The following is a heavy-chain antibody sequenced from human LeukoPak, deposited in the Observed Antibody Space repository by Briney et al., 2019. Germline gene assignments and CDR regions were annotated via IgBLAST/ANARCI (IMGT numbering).Heavy chain of an antibody. D-gene: IGHD1-26*01. CDR1: GFTVSSNY. J-gene: IGHJ3*02. CDR2: IYSDGST. CDR3: ARELREHGVFDI. V-gene: IGHV3-53*01. Sequence: PGESLRLSCAASGFTVSSNYMSWVRQAPGKGLEWVSEIYSDGSTYYAASVKGRFSISRDNSKNTVFLQMNSLRAEDTAVYYCARELREHGVFDIWGQGTMVTVSS.